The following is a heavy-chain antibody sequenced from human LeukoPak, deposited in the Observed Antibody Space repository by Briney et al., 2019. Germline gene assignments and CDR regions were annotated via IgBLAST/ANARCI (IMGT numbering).Heavy chain of an antibody. CDR1: GGSISSSSYY. V-gene: IGHV4-39*07. CDR3: ARDLGQSLPAVMAWAY. Sequence: SETLSLTCTVSGGSISSSSYYWAWIRQPPGKGLEWIGSISYSVTTYYNPSLKSRVTISVDTSKNQFSLKLSSVTIADTAVYYCARDLGQSLPAVMAWAYWGQGTLVTVSS. D-gene: IGHD2-8*01. J-gene: IGHJ4*02. CDR2: ISYSVTT.